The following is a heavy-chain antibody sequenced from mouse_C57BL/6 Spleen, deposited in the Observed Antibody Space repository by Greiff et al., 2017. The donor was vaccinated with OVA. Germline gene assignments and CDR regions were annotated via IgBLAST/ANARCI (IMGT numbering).Heavy chain of an antibody. CDR2: INPNNGGT. J-gene: IGHJ3*01. V-gene: IGHV1-18*01. CDR1: GYTFTDYN. D-gene: IGHD3-2*02. CDR3: ASTDSSGYTWFAY. Sequence: EVQLQQSGPELVKPGASVKIPCKASGYTFTDYNMDWVKQSHGKSLEWIGDINPNNGGTIYNQKFKGKATLTVDKSSSTASMALSSLTSEDTAVYYCASTDSSGYTWFAYWGQGTLVTVSA.